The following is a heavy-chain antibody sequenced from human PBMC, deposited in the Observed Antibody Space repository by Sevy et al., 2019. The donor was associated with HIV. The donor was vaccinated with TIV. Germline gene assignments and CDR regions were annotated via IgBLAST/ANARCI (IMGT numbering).Heavy chain of an antibody. CDR2: FDPEDDET. J-gene: IGHJ4*02. CDR1: GYTLTEFS. D-gene: IGHD3-22*01. CDR3: ATTKHYYESSGYPFDY. Sequence: ASVKVSCKVSGYTLTEFSMHWVRQAPGKGLEWMETFDPEDDETIYPQKFQGRVTMAEDTSTDTVYMELSSLRSEDTAVYSCATTKHYYESSGYPFDYWGQGTLVTVSS. V-gene: IGHV1-24*01.